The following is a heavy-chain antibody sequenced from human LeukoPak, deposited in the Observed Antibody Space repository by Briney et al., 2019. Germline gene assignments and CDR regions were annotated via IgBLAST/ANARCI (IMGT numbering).Heavy chain of an antibody. D-gene: IGHD3-3*01. V-gene: IGHV1-8*01. Sequence: ASVKVSCKISGYTFTSYGISWVRQAAGQGLEWMGWMNPNSGNTGYAQKFQGRVTMTRNTSISTAYMELSSLRSEDTAVYYCARGGLRFLEWLQTFDYYYGMDVWGQGTTVTVSS. CDR1: GYTFTSYG. J-gene: IGHJ6*02. CDR3: ARGGLRFLEWLQTFDYYYGMDV. CDR2: MNPNSGNT.